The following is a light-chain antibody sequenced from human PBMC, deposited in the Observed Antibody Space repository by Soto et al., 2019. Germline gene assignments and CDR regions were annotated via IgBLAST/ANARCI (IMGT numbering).Light chain of an antibody. Sequence: EIVLTQSPGTLSLSPGERATLSCRASQSVSSSYLAWYQQKPGQAPRLLIYGASSRATGIPDRFSGSGSGTDFTLTISRLEPEDFAVYYCQQYGSSPTWTLGQGTKAAIK. CDR2: GAS. CDR1: QSVSSSY. CDR3: QQYGSSPTWT. J-gene: IGKJ1*01. V-gene: IGKV3-20*01.